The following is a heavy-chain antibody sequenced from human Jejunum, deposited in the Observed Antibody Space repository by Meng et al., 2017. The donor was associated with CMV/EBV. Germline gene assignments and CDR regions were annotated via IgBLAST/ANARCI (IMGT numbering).Heavy chain of an antibody. J-gene: IGHJ3*02. CDR2: TYYRSKWYN. Sequence: VSSTDVTWDLIRQSPSGSLEWLGRTYYRSKWYNDYAQSVKGRISVTPDTSKNQFSLELNSVSPADAAVYYCVTRSKFNLVWSFDIWGQGTTVTVSS. D-gene: IGHD6-6*01. CDR1: VSSTDVT. V-gene: IGHV6-1*01. CDR3: VTRSKFNLVWSFDI.